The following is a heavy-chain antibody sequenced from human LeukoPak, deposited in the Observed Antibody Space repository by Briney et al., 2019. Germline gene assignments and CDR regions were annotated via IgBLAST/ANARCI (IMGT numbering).Heavy chain of an antibody. CDR2: INPNSGGT. V-gene: IGHV1-2*02. D-gene: IGHD1-26*01. Sequence: ASVKVSCKASGYTFTGYYMHWVRQAPGQGLEWMGWINPNSGGTNYAQTFQGRVTMTRDTSISTAYMELSRLRSDDTAVYYCARDSGSQGNPDYWGQGTLVTVSS. J-gene: IGHJ4*02. CDR1: GYTFTGYY. CDR3: ARDSGSQGNPDY.